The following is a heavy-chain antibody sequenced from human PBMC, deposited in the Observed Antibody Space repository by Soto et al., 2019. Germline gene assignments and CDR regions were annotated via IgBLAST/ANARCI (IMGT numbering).Heavy chain of an antibody. CDR2: LYWDVDK. CDR1: GFSLSSIGVG. Sequence: QITLKESGPTLVKPTQTLTLTCTFSGFSLSSIGVGVGWIRQPPGKALEWLGILYWDVDKHYSPSLPSRISIAKDTSKDQVVLTLTNMDPVDTATYYSAHTIVVVPTAHDTFDVWGQGTMVTVSS. D-gene: IGHD2-2*01. V-gene: IGHV2-5*02. CDR3: AHTIVVVPTAHDTFDV. J-gene: IGHJ3*01.